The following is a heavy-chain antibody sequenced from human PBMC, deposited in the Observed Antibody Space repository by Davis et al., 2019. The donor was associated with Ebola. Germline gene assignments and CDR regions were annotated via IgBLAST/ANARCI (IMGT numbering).Heavy chain of an antibody. CDR1: GYTFSSYW. J-gene: IGHJ6*04. D-gene: IGHD3-10*01. Sequence: GESLKISCKGSGYTFSSYWIGWVRQMPGKGLEWMGIIYPLDSDTRYNPSFQGQVTISADKSISTTYLQWSSLQASDTAMYYCARYDANHYGPTPVWDVWGKGTSVTVSS. CDR3: ARYDANHYGPTPVWDV. V-gene: IGHV5-51*01. CDR2: IYPLDSDT.